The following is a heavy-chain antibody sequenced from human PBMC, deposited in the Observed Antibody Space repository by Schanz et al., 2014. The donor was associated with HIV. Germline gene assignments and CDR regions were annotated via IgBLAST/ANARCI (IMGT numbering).Heavy chain of an antibody. V-gene: IGHV3-30*03. CDR3: XXDGNWYDSRYRGKGNYYYYCGMDV. CDR1: GFTFNSYG. Sequence: QVQLVESGGGVVQPGRSLRLSCAASGFTFNSYGRDLLLHSPFPFLSWVSVMSYDGINKHYADSVKGRFTISRDNSKNTLYLQIKSLRPEDTXXYYXXXDGNWYDSRYRGKGNYYYYCGMDVWGQGTTVTVSS. CDR2: MSYDGINK. D-gene: IGHD3-22*01. J-gene: IGHJ6*02.